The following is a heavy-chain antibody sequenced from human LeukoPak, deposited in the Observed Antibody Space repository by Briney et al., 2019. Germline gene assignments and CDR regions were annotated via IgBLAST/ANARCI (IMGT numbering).Heavy chain of an antibody. V-gene: IGHV3-33*01. CDR3: ARVRCSGGTCLSTLYFDY. CDR1: GFTFSSYG. J-gene: IGHJ4*02. D-gene: IGHD2-15*01. CDR2: IWYDGSNT. Sequence: PGGSLRLSCAASGFTFSSYGMHWVRQAPGKGLEWVALIWYDGSNTFYADSVRGRFTISRDNSKNTLYLQMNSLRAEDTAIYYCARVRCSGGTCLSTLYFDYWGQGTLVTVSS.